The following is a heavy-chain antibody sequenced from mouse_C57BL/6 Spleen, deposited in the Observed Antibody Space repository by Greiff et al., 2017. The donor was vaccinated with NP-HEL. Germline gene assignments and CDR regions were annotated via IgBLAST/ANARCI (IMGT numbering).Heavy chain of an antibody. CDR2: IWSGGST. J-gene: IGHJ3*01. Sequence: QVQLQQSGPGLVQPSQSLSITCTVSGFSLTSYGVHWVRQSPGKGLEWLGVIWSGGSTDYNAAFISRLSISKDNSKSQVFFKMNSLQADDTAIYYCARDRTGTGGPFAYWGQGTLVTVSA. D-gene: IGHD4-1*01. V-gene: IGHV2-2*01. CDR1: GFSLTSYG. CDR3: ARDRTGTGGPFAY.